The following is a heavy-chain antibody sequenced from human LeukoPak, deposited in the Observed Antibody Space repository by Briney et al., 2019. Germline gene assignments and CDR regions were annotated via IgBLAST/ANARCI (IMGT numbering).Heavy chain of an antibody. V-gene: IGHV4-39*07. Sequence: SETLSLTCTVSSDFFSSVTDYWAWIRQPPGKGLEWIASGDYSGGTYYNPSLESRVAISADMSKNQISLKLSSVTAADTALYYCARERGEEYSSGWYKTNFFDTWGQGTRVTVPS. D-gene: IGHD6-19*01. J-gene: IGHJ4*02. CDR3: ARERGEEYSSGWYKTNFFDT. CDR1: SDFFSSVTDY. CDR2: GDYSGGT.